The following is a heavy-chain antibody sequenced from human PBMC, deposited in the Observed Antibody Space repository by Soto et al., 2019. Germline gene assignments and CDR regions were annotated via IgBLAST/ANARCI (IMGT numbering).Heavy chain of an antibody. D-gene: IGHD5-18*01. J-gene: IGHJ6*02. V-gene: IGHV3-33*01. CDR2: IWYDGSNN. Sequence: GPLRLSCAASGFVYNNYGMHWVGHAPGKGLEWVAVIWYDGSNNYYADSVKGRFTISRHNSKNTLYLQMKSLRAEDTAVYYCASSGRGDFAAMVNYYHYGMDVWGQGSKVTVSS. CDR1: GFVYNNYG. CDR3: ASSGRGDFAAMVNYYHYGMDV.